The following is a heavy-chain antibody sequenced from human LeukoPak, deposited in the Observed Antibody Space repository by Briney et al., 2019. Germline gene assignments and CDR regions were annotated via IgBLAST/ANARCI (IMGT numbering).Heavy chain of an antibody. CDR1: GFTFSSYS. CDR3: ARGELSSSWLPDLDY. Sequence: GGSLRLSCAASGFTFSSYSMNWVRQAPGKGLEWVSSISSSSSYIYYADSVKGRFTISRDNAKNSLYLQMNSLRAKDTAVYHCARGELSSSWLPDLDYWGQGTLVTVSS. V-gene: IGHV3-21*01. D-gene: IGHD6-13*01. CDR2: ISSSSSYI. J-gene: IGHJ4*02.